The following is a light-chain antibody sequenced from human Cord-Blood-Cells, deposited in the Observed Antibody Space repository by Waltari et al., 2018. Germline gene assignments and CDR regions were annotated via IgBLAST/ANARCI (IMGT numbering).Light chain of an antibody. Sequence: QSVLTQPPSVSGAPGQRVTISCTGSSSNIGAGYDVHWYQQLPGTAPKLLIYGNMNRPSGVLDRFSGSKSGTSASLAITGLQAEDEADYYCQSYDSSLSGWVFGGGTKLTVL. CDR1: SSNIGAGYD. CDR3: QSYDSSLSGWV. V-gene: IGLV1-40*01. J-gene: IGLJ3*02. CDR2: GNM.